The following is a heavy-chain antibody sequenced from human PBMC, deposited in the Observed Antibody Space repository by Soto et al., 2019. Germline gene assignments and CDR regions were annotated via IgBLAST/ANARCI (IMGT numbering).Heavy chain of an antibody. CDR1: GFTFGNYW. Sequence: WGSLRLSCAASGFTFGNYWMHWVRQAPGKGPEWVSRMTSDGRTTQYADSVKGRFTVSRDNAKNTLYLQMNSLRAEDTAVYYCARAEVDYWGPGTLVTVSS. J-gene: IGHJ4*02. CDR2: MTSDGRTT. CDR3: ARAEVDY. V-gene: IGHV3-74*03.